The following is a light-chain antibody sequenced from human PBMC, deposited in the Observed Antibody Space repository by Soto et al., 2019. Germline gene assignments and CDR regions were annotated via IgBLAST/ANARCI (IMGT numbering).Light chain of an antibody. CDR3: SSYTSSSTLV. CDR2: DVS. V-gene: IGLV2-14*01. Sequence: QSVLTQPASVSGSPGQSITISCTGTSSDVVGYNYVSWYQQHPGKAPKLMIYDVSNRPSGVSNRFSGSKSGNTASLTISGLQAEDEAYYYCSSYTSSSTLVFGGGTKLTVL. CDR1: SSDVVGYNY. J-gene: IGLJ2*01.